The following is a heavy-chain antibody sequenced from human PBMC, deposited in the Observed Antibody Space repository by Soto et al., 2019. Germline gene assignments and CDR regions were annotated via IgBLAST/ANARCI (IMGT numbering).Heavy chain of an antibody. Sequence: SEPLSLTFTVSGGSINTGGYYWSWIRQHPAKGLEWIGNIYYSGTTDYNPSLKSRVTISIDTSKNQFSLKLTSVTAADTAMYYCARDGDCSGGGCYIGFGLDVWGQGNTVT. V-gene: IGHV4-31*03. CDR3: ARDGDCSGGGCYIGFGLDV. D-gene: IGHD2-8*02. J-gene: IGHJ6*02. CDR2: IYYSGTT. CDR1: GGSINTGGYY.